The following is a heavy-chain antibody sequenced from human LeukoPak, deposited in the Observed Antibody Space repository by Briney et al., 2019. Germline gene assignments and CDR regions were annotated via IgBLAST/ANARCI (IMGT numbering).Heavy chain of an antibody. Sequence: SETLSLTCAVYGGSFSGYYWSWMRQPPGKGREWIAQISHSGSTNYNPSLKSRVTISVDTSKNQFSLKLSSVTAADTAVYYYARGRGGIAAAGTLDYYYYYYMDVWGKGTTVTVSS. J-gene: IGHJ6*03. D-gene: IGHD6-13*01. CDR1: GGSFSGYY. V-gene: IGHV4-34*01. CDR2: ISHSGST. CDR3: ARGRGGIAAAGTLDYYYYYYMDV.